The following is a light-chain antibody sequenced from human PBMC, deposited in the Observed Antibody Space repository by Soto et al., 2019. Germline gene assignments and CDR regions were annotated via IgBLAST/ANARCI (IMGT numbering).Light chain of an antibody. V-gene: IGLV1-44*01. Sequence: QSVLTQPPSASGTPGQRVTISCSGSSSNIGSNTVNWYQQLPGTAPKLLLYSNNQRPSGVPDRFSGSKSGSSASLASSGLQSEDEADYYCAAWDDSLNGYVFGTGTKVTVL. J-gene: IGLJ1*01. CDR1: SSNIGSNT. CDR3: AAWDDSLNGYV. CDR2: SNN.